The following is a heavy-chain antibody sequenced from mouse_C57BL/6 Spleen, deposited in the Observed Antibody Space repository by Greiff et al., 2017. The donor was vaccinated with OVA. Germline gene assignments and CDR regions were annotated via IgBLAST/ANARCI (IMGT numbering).Heavy chain of an antibody. V-gene: IGHV1-64*01. CDR3: ARAVYYGSRGGYFDV. D-gene: IGHD1-1*01. CDR1: GYTFTSYW. CDR2: IHPNSGST. Sequence: VQLKQPGAELVKPGASVKLSCKASGYTFTSYWMHWVKQRPGQGLEWIGMIHPNSGSTNYNEKFKSKATLTVDKSSSTAYMQLSSLTSEDSAVYYCARAVYYGSRGGYFDVWGTGTTVTVSS. J-gene: IGHJ1*03.